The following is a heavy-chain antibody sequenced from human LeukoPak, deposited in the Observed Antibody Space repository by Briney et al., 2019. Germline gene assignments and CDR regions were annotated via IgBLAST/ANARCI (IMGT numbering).Heavy chain of an antibody. CDR2: ISYDGTTK. Sequence: GGSLRLSCAASGFTFSSYWMSWVRQAPGKGLEWVAVISYDGTTKSYADSVKGRFTISRDNSENTLYLQLTSLTTEDTAVYYCAREGYGAGFDYWGQGTLVTVSS. D-gene: IGHD6-13*01. V-gene: IGHV3-30-3*01. CDR1: GFTFSSYW. J-gene: IGHJ4*02. CDR3: AREGYGAGFDY.